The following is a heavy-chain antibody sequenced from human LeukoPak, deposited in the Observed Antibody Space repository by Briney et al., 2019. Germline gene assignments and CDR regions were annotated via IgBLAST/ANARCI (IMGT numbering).Heavy chain of an antibody. CDR2: ISGSGGNT. J-gene: IGHJ4*02. V-gene: IGHV3-23*01. CDR1: GFTFRGYA. Sequence: GGSLRLSCAASGFTFRGYAMSWVRQAPGKGLEWFSTISGSGGNTYYADSVKGRFTISRDNSKNTVYVQMNSLRAEDTAVYYCAKGYDSSGYYFNSHDYWGQGTPVTVSS. CDR3: AKGYDSSGYYFNSHDY. D-gene: IGHD3-22*01.